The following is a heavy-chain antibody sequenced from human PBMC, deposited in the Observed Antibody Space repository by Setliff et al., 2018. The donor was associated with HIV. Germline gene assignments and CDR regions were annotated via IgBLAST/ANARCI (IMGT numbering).Heavy chain of an antibody. CDR1: GGSISSGDYY. CDR2: IKTDGSEK. Sequence: ETLSLTCTVSGGSISSGDYYWSWIRQAPGKGPEWVANIKTDGSEKFYVDSVKGRFTISRDNAKNSLYLQMNSLRAEDTAIYYCARKLRPGHGVDVWGQGTTVTVSS. CDR3: ARKLRPGHGVDV. D-gene: IGHD3-10*01. V-gene: IGHV3-7*01. J-gene: IGHJ6*02.